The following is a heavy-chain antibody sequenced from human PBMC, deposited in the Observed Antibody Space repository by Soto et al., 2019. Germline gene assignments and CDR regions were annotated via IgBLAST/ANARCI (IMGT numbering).Heavy chain of an antibody. CDR2: ISSSSSTI. V-gene: IGHV3-48*01. D-gene: IGHD3-10*01. CDR1: GFTFSSYS. J-gene: IGHJ3*02. CDR3: ARGLKRTLWFGETYDAFDI. Sequence: GGSLRLSCAASGFTFSSYSMNWVRQAPGKGLEWVSYISSSSSTIYYADSVKGRFTISRDNAKNSLYLQMNSLRAEDTAVYYCARGLKRTLWFGETYDAFDIWGQGTMVTVSS.